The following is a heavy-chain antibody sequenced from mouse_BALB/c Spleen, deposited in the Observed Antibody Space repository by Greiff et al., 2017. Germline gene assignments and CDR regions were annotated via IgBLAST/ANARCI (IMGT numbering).Heavy chain of an antibody. Sequence: EVKLVESGGGLVKPGGSLKLSCAASGFTFSSYAMSWVRQTPEKRLEWVASISSGGSTYYQDSVKSRFTISCDNARNILYLQMSTLRSEDTAMYYCARGGTGNSFAYWGQGTLVTVSA. CDR2: ISSGGST. J-gene: IGHJ3*01. CDR1: GFTFSSYA. D-gene: IGHD2-1*01. V-gene: IGHV5-6-5*01. CDR3: ARGGTGNSFAY.